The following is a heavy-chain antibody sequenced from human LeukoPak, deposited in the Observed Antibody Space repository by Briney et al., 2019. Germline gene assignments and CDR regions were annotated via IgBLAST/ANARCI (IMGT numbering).Heavy chain of an antibody. Sequence: GGSLRLSCAASGFTFDDYAMHGVRQARGKGLEGVSLISWGGGSTYYADSVKGRLTTSRDNSKNSLYLQMNSLRADDTALYYCAREARFYWYFDLWGRGTLVTVSS. V-gene: IGHV3-43D*03. CDR2: ISWGGGST. CDR3: AREARFYWYFDL. J-gene: IGHJ2*01. D-gene: IGHD5-24*01. CDR1: GFTFDDYA.